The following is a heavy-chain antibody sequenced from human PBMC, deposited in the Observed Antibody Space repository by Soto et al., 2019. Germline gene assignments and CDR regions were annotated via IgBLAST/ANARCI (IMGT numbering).Heavy chain of an antibody. CDR1: GFTFSSYA. Sequence: GGSLRLSCAASGFTFSSYAMSWVRQAPGKGLEWVSAISGSGGSTYYADSVKGRFTISRDNSKNTLYLQMNSLRAEDTAVYYCAKDSSIVGHYGSGEGPWGQGTLVTVSS. D-gene: IGHD3-10*01. CDR3: AKDSSIVGHYGSGEGP. V-gene: IGHV3-23*01. CDR2: ISGSGGST. J-gene: IGHJ5*02.